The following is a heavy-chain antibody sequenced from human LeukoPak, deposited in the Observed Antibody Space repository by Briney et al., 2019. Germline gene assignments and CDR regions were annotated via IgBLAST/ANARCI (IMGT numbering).Heavy chain of an antibody. CDR3: ARDFLYYYDSSGYSDGSDP. CDR2: ISSSGSTI. V-gene: IGHV3-48*03. CDR1: GFTFSSYE. J-gene: IGHJ5*02. D-gene: IGHD3-22*01. Sequence: GGSLRLSCAASGFTFSSYEMNWVRQAPGKGLEWVSYISSSGSTIYYADSVKGRFTISRDNAKNSLYLQMNSLRAEDTAVYYCARDFLYYYDSSGYSDGSDPWGQGTLVTVSS.